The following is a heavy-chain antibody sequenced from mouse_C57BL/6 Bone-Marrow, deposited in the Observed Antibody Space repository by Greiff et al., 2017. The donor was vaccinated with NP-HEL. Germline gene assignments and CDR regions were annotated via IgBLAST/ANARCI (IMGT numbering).Heavy chain of an antibody. D-gene: IGHD4-1*01. CDR2: IYPVSGGP. J-gene: IGHJ3*01. CDR3: GEGGLLGMAY. V-gene: IGHV1-11*01. Sequence: VQLQESGAELASPGASVTLSCKASGYTFTDYIMNWVKKRPGQGLEWIGRIYPVSGGPNYNQKFMGKATFSVDRSSSTAYMVVNSLTSGDPAVYYCGEGGLLGMAYWGQGNLVTVSA. CDR1: GYTFTDYI.